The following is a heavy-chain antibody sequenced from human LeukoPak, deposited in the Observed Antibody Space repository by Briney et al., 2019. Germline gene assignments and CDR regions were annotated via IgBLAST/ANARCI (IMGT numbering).Heavy chain of an antibody. CDR1: GGSISSYY. J-gene: IGHJ3*02. V-gene: IGHV4-59*01. D-gene: IGHD1-1*01. CDR2: IYYSGST. Sequence: SETLSLTCTVSGGSISSYYWSWIRQPPGKGLEWIGYIYYSGSTNYNPSLKSRVTISVDTSKNQFSLKLSSVTAADTAVYYCASNEAVHHAFDIWGQGTMVTVPS. CDR3: ASNEAVHHAFDI.